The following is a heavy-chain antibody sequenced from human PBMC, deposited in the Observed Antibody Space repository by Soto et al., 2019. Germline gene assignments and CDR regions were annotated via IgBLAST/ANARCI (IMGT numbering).Heavy chain of an antibody. CDR3: HGYGY. CDR1: GFTFSNYW. CDR2: INSDGSTR. Sequence: PGGSLRLSCVASGFTFSNYWMHWVRQAPGKGLVWVSRINSDGSTRSYAESVKGRFSISRDISKNTLYLQMNSLRAEDTAVYYCHGYGYWGQGTLVTVSS. J-gene: IGHJ4*02. V-gene: IGHV3-74*01. D-gene: IGHD5-12*01.